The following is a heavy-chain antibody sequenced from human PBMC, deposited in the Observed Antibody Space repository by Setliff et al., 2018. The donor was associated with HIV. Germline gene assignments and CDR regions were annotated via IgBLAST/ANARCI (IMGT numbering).Heavy chain of an antibody. CDR3: AKDGDYSNWDYDAFDI. Sequence: PGESLKISCAASGFTFGAHGMHWVRQAPGKGLEWVAFINYDESSEYYVDSVKGRVTISRDNSKNTVDLQMNSLRAEDTAVYYCAKDGDYSNWDYDAFDIWGQGTMVTVSS. CDR2: INYDESSE. V-gene: IGHV3-30*02. CDR1: GFTFGAHG. D-gene: IGHD1-7*01. J-gene: IGHJ3*02.